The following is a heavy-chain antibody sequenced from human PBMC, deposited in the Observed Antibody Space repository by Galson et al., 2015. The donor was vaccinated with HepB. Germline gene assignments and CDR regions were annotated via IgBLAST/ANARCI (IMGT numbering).Heavy chain of an antibody. Sequence: SLRLSCAVSGFSFNNYGMHWVRQAPGKGLEWVASIIYDGSDKNYGPSVKGRFTISRDNSKDTLYLQMNNVKTEDTAYYYCAKDGSGYINGYSLEPPDYWGQGTPVTVSS. V-gene: IGHV3-30*02. CDR2: IIYDGSDK. CDR1: GFSFNNYG. D-gene: IGHD5-18*01. CDR3: AKDGSGYINGYSLEPPDY. J-gene: IGHJ4*02.